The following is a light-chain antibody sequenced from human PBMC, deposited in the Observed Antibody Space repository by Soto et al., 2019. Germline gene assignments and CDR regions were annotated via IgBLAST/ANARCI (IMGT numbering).Light chain of an antibody. CDR3: SSFTTSRLYV. V-gene: IGLV2-14*01. CDR2: EVT. CDR1: RSDVGAYNY. J-gene: IGLJ1*01. Sequence: QSVLKQPASGNASPGGAIAISCHETRSDVGAYNYVSWYQQHPGKAPKLMISEVTNRPSGVSDRFSGSKSGNTASLTISGLQAEDEADYYCSSFTTSRLYVFGPGTKGTVL.